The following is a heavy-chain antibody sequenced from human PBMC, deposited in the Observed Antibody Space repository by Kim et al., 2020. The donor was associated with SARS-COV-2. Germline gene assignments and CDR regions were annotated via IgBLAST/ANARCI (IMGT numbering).Heavy chain of an antibody. D-gene: IGHD6-6*01. Sequence: QGRVTITRNTSISTAYMELSSLRSEDTAVYYCARVGSIAARRGGYNWFDPWGQGTLVTVSS. V-gene: IGHV1-8*01. J-gene: IGHJ5*02. CDR3: ARVGSIAARRGGYNWFDP.